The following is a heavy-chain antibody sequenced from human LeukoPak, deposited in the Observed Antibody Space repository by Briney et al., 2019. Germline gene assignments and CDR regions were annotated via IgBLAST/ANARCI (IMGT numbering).Heavy chain of an antibody. D-gene: IGHD6-13*01. CDR2: INAGNGNT. CDR3: ARGGCSSSWYWFDL. J-gene: IGHJ5*02. CDR1: GSTFTSYA. V-gene: IGHV1-3*01. Sequence: GASVKVSCKAAGSTFTSYAMHWVGQAPGHRREGMGWINAGNGNTKYSQKFPARVTITRDTSASTAYMELSSVRSEDTAVYYCARGGCSSSWYWFDLWGQGTLVTVSS.